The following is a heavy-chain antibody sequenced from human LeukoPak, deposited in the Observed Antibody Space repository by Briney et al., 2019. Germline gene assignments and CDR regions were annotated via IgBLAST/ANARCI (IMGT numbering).Heavy chain of an antibody. D-gene: IGHD1-26*01. Sequence: GGSLRLSCAASGFTFSSYAMSWVRQAPGKGLEWVSSISTTSSYIYYADSVKGRFTISRDNAKNSLFLQMNSLRAEDTAVYYCASACGGSGSYSGVYFDSWGQGILVTVSS. CDR1: GFTFSSYA. CDR3: ASACGGSGSYSGVYFDS. CDR2: ISTTSSYI. V-gene: IGHV3-21*01. J-gene: IGHJ4*02.